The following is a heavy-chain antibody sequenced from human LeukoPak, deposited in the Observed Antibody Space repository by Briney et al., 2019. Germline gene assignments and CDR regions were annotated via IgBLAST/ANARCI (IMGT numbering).Heavy chain of an antibody. J-gene: IGHJ4*02. CDR3: ASLAAGAFSSGWYGDFDY. CDR2: IIPIFGTA. D-gene: IGHD6-19*01. Sequence: SVKVSCKASGYTFTSYAISWVRQAPGQGLEWMGGIIPIFGTANYAQKFQGRVTITTDESTSTAYMELSSLRSEDTAVYYCASLAAGAFSSGWYGDFDYWGQGTLVTVSS. CDR1: GYTFTSYA. V-gene: IGHV1-69*05.